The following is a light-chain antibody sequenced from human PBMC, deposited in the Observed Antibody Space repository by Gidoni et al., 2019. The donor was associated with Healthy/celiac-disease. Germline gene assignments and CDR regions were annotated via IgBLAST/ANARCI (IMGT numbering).Light chain of an antibody. Sequence: DIQMTQSPSSLSASVGDRVTITCQASQDISNYLNWYQQNPGKAPKLLIYDASNLETGVPSRFSGSGSGTDFPFTISSLQPEDIATYYCQQYDNLLITFGQGTRLEIK. CDR3: QQYDNLLIT. V-gene: IGKV1-33*01. CDR2: DAS. CDR1: QDISNY. J-gene: IGKJ5*01.